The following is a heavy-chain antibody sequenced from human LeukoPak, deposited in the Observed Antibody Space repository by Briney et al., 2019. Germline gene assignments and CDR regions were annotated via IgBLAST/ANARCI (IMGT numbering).Heavy chain of an antibody. CDR3: ARDLDKAYCGGDCYSKNYYYYGMDV. Sequence: GGSLRLSCAASGFTFSSYAMSWVRQAPGKGLEWVSAISGSGGSTYYADSVKGRFTISRDNSKNTLYLQMNSLRAEDTAVYYCARDLDKAYCGGDCYSKNYYYYGMDVWGQGTTVTVSS. CDR1: GFTFSSYA. CDR2: ISGSGGST. V-gene: IGHV3-23*01. D-gene: IGHD2-21*02. J-gene: IGHJ6*02.